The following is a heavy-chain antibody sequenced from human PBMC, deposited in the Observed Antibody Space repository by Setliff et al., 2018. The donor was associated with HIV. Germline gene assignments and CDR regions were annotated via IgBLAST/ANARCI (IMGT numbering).Heavy chain of an antibody. J-gene: IGHJ4*02. V-gene: IGHV4-34*01. D-gene: IGHD1-26*01. Sequence: SETLSLTCAVYGGSFSGYFWTWIRQPPQKRLEWIGEINHGGDTNYNPSLKSRVTISLDTSKQQFSLKLTSLTAADTAVYFCAGLSAFLDYWGQGTLVTVSS. CDR3: AGLSAFLDY. CDR2: INHGGDT. CDR1: GGSFSGYF.